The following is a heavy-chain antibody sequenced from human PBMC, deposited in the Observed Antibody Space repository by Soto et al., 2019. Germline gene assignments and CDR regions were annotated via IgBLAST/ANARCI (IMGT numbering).Heavy chain of an antibody. Sequence: GGSLRLSCAASGFTFSSYAMSWVRQAPGKGLEWVSAISGSGGSTYYADSVKGRFTISRDNSKSTLYLQMNSLRAEDTAVYYCAYYDSSGYYFDYWGQGTLVTVSS. D-gene: IGHD3-22*01. CDR1: GFTFSSYA. J-gene: IGHJ4*02. CDR3: AYYDSSGYYFDY. CDR2: ISGSGGST. V-gene: IGHV3-23*01.